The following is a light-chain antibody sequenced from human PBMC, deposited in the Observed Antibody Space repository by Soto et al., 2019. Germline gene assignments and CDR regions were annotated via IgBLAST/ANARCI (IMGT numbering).Light chain of an antibody. J-gene: IGKJ3*01. CDR2: AAS. CDR1: QGIRNF. Sequence: DIQMTQSPTSLSASVGDRVTITCRASQGIRNFVAWYQQKPGKAPKLLIYAASTLQSGVPSRFSGSGSGTDFTLTINSVQPGDVATYSCQKYSSVPVFGPGTKVEIK. CDR3: QKYSSVPV. V-gene: IGKV1-27*01.